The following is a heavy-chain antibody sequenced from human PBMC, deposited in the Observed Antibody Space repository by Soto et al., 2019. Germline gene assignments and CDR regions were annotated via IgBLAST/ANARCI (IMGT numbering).Heavy chain of an antibody. CDR1: GYSLTELS. V-gene: IGHV1-24*01. CDR3: ARRGPGGAFDI. D-gene: IGHD2-15*01. Sequence: GASVKVSCKVSGYSLTELSMHWVRQASGQGLEWMGWLDPDNDKTIYAQKFQGRVTMTRDTSASTAYMELSSLRSEDTAVYYCARRGPGGAFDIWGQGTMVTV. CDR2: LDPDNDKT. J-gene: IGHJ3*02.